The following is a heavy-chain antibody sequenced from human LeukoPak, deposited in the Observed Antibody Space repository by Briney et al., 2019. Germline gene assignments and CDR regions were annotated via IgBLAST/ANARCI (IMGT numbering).Heavy chain of an antibody. CDR3: ARSWIQLWLLGY. J-gene: IGHJ4*02. V-gene: IGHV4-31*03. Sequence: SETLSLTCTVSGGSISSGGYYWSWIRQHPGTGLEWIGYIYYSGSTYYNPSLKSRVTISVDTSKNQFSLKLSSVTAADTAVYYCARSWIQLWLLGYWGQGTLVTVSS. D-gene: IGHD5-18*01. CDR1: GGSISSGGYY. CDR2: IYYSGST.